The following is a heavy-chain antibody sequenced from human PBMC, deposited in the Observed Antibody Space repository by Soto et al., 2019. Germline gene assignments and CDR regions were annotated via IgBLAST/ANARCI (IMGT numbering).Heavy chain of an antibody. CDR3: ARGWRAAFDY. D-gene: IGHD6-25*01. CDR1: GRSFSGYQ. V-gene: IGHV4-34*01. Sequence: QVQLQQLGAGLLKPSETLSLTCAVTGRSFSGYQCTWFRQPPGKGLEWIGEINHSGGTNYNASLESRVTISLDTSKNQFSLRLTSVTAADTAVYYCARGWRAAFDYWGQGTLVTVS. J-gene: IGHJ4*02. CDR2: INHSGGT.